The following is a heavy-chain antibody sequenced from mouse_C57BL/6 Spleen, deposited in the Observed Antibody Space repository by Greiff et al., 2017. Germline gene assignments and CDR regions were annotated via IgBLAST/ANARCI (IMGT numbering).Heavy chain of an antibody. CDR1: GFTFSDYG. CDR3: ARMVKDYAMDY. J-gene: IGHJ4*01. V-gene: IGHV5-17*01. Sequence: EVKLVESGGGLVKPGGSLKLSCAASGFTFSDYGMHWVSQAPEKGLEWVAYISSGSSTIYYADTVKGRFTISRDNAKNTLFLQMTSLRSEDTAMYYCARMVKDYAMDYWGQGTSVTVSS. CDR2: ISSGSSTI. D-gene: IGHD2-2*01.